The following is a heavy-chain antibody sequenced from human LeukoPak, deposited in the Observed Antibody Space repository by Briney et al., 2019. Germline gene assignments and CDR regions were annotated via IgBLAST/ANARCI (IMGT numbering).Heavy chain of an antibody. V-gene: IGHV4-39*07. CDR1: GGSISSSSYY. CDR3: ARDCSGGSCSDLQYYYYGMDV. Sequence: SETLSLTCTVSGGSISSSSYYWGWIRQPPGKGLEWIGSIYYSGSTYYNPSLKSRVTISVDTSKNQFSLKLSSVTAADTAVYYCARDCSGGSCSDLQYYYYGMDVWGQGTTVTVSS. J-gene: IGHJ6*02. CDR2: IYYSGST. D-gene: IGHD2-15*01.